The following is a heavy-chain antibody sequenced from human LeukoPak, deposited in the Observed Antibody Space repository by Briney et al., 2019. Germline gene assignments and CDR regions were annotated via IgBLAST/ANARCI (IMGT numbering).Heavy chain of an antibody. D-gene: IGHD2-2*01. Sequence: GSLRLSCAASGYTFSSYSMNWVRQAPGKGLEWIGSIYYSWSTYYNPTHKSRVTQSEDTSEKQFSLRLSSVTAADTAVYYCARSYCSSTSCYAVGAFDIWGEGTLVTVCS. CDR3: ARSYCSSTSCYAVGAFDI. V-gene: IGHV4-39*01. CDR2: IYYSWST. CDR1: GYTFSSYSMN. J-gene: IGHJ3*02.